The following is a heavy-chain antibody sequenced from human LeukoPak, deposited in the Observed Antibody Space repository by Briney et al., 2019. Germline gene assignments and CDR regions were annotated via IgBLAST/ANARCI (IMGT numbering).Heavy chain of an antibody. CDR1: GFTVSSYA. CDR3: ARGRFDYYDRCGYSLDD. V-gene: IGHV3-30-3*01. J-gene: IGHJ4*02. D-gene: IGHD3-22*01. Sequence: GGSLRLACAVSGFTVSSYAMGSVRQAPGRGLGWVAVISYEGSNKYYADSGKGRFTIYRDNSKSTLYLQMTSLRAEDTAVYYCARGRFDYYDRCGYSLDDGGQGPLVTVP. CDR2: ISYEGSNK.